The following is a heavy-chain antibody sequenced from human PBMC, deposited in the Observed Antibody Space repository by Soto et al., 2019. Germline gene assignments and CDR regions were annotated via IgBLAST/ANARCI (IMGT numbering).Heavy chain of an antibody. CDR3: ASIKRIMIFGVVIHNWFDP. CDR2: IYYSGST. Sequence: SETLSLTCTVSGGSISSSSYYWGWIRQPPGKGLEWIGSIYYSGSTYYNTSLKSRLTMSVDTSKNQFSLKLSSVTAADTAVYYCASIKRIMIFGVVIHNWFDPWGQGTLVTVSS. J-gene: IGHJ5*02. V-gene: IGHV4-39*01. D-gene: IGHD3-3*01. CDR1: GGSISSSSYY.